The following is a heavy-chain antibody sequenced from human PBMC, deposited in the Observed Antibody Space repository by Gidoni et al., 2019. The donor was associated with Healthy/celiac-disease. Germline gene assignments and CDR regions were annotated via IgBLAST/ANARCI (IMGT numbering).Heavy chain of an antibody. J-gene: IGHJ4*02. D-gene: IGHD3-9*01. CDR1: GFPFTSDA. CDR2: ISGSVGST. Sequence: EVQLLESGGGLVQPGGSLRLSCAASGFPFTSDAMSWVRQAPGKGLEWVSAISGSVGSTYYADSVKCRFTISRDNSKNTLYLQMNSLRAEDTAVYYCAKKAYYDILTGFNDYWGQGTLVTVSS. V-gene: IGHV3-23*01. CDR3: AKKAYYDILTGFNDY.